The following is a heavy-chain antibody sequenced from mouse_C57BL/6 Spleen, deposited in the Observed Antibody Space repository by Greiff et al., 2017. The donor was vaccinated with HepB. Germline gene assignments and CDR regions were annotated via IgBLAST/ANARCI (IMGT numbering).Heavy chain of an antibody. Sequence: QVQLQQSGAELVRPGASVKLSCKASGYTFTDYYINWVKQRPGQGLEWIARIYPGSGNTYYNEKFKGKATLTAEKSSSTAYMQLSSLTSEDSAVYFCARSGEGTWFAYGGQGTLVTVSA. CDR3: ARSGEGTWFAY. D-gene: IGHD3-1*01. J-gene: IGHJ3*01. CDR2: IYPGSGNT. CDR1: GYTFTDYY. V-gene: IGHV1-76*01.